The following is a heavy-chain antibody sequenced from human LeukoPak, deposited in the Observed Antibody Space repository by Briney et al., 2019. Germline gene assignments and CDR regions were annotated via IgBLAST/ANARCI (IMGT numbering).Heavy chain of an antibody. CDR2: IYYSGST. D-gene: IGHD3-10*01. J-gene: IGHJ4*02. V-gene: IGHV4-61*01. Sequence: PSETLSLTCTVSGYSISNGFYWAWIRQPPGKGLEWIGYIYYSGSTNYNPSLKSRVTISVDTSKNQFSLKLSSVTAADTAVYYCARVEVRGVIMGDYYFDYWGQGTLVTVSS. CDR1: GYSISNGFY. CDR3: ARVEVRGVIMGDYYFDY.